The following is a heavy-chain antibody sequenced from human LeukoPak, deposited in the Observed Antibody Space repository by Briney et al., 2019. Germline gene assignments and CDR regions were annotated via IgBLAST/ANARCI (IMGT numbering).Heavy chain of an antibody. Sequence: GASVKVSCKASGYTFTSYALNWVRQAPGQGLEWMGWINTNTGNPTYAQGFTGRSVFSLDTSVSTAYLQISSLKAEDTAVYYCARDASMINFDYWGQGSLVTVSS. CDR3: ARDASMINFDY. CDR2: INTNTGNP. V-gene: IGHV7-4-1*02. CDR1: GYTFTSYA. J-gene: IGHJ4*02. D-gene: IGHD3-16*01.